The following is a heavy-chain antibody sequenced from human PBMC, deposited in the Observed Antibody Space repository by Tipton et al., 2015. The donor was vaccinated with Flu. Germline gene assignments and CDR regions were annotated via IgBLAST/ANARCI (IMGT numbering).Heavy chain of an antibody. V-gene: IGHV3-30*18. CDR1: GFTFSSYG. CDR3: AKAEHYDSSGEPFDY. Sequence: SLRLSCAASGFTFSSYGMHWVRQAPGKGLEWVAVISYDGSNKYYADSVKGRFTISRDNSKNTLYLQMNSLRAEDTAVYYCAKAEHYDSSGEPFDYWGQGTLVTVSS. D-gene: IGHD3-22*01. CDR2: ISYDGSNK. J-gene: IGHJ4*02.